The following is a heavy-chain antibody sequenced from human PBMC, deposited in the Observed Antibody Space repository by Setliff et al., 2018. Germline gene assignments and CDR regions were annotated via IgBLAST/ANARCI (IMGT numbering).Heavy chain of an antibody. CDR1: GGSISSSSYY. J-gene: IGHJ4*02. Sequence: SETLSLTCTVSGGSISSSSYYWGWIRQPPGKGPEWIGSIYYSGSTYYNPSPKSRVTISVDTSKNQFSLKLSSVTAADTAVYYCARGRGYSYVGITYYFDYWGQGTLVTVSS. V-gene: IGHV4-39*07. CDR2: IYYSGST. CDR3: ARGRGYSYVGITYYFDY. D-gene: IGHD5-18*01.